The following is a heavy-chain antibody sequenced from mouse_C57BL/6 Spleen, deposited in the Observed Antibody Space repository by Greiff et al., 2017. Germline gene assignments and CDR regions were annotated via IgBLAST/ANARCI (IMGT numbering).Heavy chain of an antibody. CDR2: ISSGGSYT. V-gene: IGHV5-6*01. J-gene: IGHJ1*03. Sequence: DVQLVESGGDLVKPGGSLKLSCAASGYTFTSYGMSWVRQTPNKRLEWVATISSGGSYTYYPDSVKGRFTISRDNAKNTLYLQMSRLKSEDTSMYYWARYCGTRWYFDVWGTGTTVTVSS. CDR3: ARYCGTRWYFDV. CDR1: GYTFTSYG. D-gene: IGHD4-1*01.